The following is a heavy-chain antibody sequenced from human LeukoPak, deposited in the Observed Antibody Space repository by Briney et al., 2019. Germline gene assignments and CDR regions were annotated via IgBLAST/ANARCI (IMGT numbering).Heavy chain of an antibody. J-gene: IGHJ5*02. V-gene: IGHV3-23*01. D-gene: IGHD3-10*01. Sequence: GGTLRLSCAASGFTFSNYGMNWVRQAPGKGLEWVSAMSGSGDSTYYADSVKGRFTISRDNSKNTLYLQMNSLRAEDTAVYYCAKDYYGSGNWFDPWGQGTLVTVSS. CDR2: MSGSGDST. CDR3: AKDYYGSGNWFDP. CDR1: GFTFSNYG.